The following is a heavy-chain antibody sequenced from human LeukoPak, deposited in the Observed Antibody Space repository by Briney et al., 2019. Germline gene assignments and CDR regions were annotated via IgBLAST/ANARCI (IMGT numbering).Heavy chain of an antibody. V-gene: IGHV3-53*01. CDR2: IYSGGST. CDR1: GFTVSSNY. J-gene: IGHJ4*02. CDR3: ARLRSSYGFDY. D-gene: IGHD5-18*01. Sequence: PGGSLRLSCAASGFTVSSNYMSWVRQAPGKGLEWVSVIYSGGSTYYADSVKGRFTISRDNSKNTLYLQMNSLRAEDTAVYYCARLRSSYGFDYWGQGTLVTVSS.